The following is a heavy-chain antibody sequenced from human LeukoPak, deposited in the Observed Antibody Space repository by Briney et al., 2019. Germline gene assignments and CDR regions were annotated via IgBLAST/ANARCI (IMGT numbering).Heavy chain of an antibody. Sequence: PGGSLRLSGAASGFTFSSYEMNGVRQAPGKGLEGVSYISSSGSTIYYADSVKGRFTISRDNAKNSLYLQMNSLRAEDTAVYYCAELGITMIGGVWGKGTTVTISS. CDR2: ISSSGSTI. J-gene: IGHJ6*04. CDR3: AELGITMIGGV. D-gene: IGHD3-10*02. CDR1: GFTFSSYE. V-gene: IGHV3-48*03.